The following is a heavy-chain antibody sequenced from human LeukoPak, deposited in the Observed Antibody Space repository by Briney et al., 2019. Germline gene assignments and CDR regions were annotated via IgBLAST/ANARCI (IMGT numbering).Heavy chain of an antibody. V-gene: IGHV3-23*05. J-gene: IGHJ4*02. Sequence: GGSLRLSCAASGFSFTTYAMGWVRQLPGKGLEWVSSVSSSGSDTYYTSSVKGRFTISRDNSKNTLYLQVNSLRVEDTAVYYCARRVLGAVGYFDYWGQGALVTVSS. CDR2: VSSSGSDT. CDR3: ARRVLGAVGYFDY. D-gene: IGHD4-23*01. CDR1: GFSFTTYA.